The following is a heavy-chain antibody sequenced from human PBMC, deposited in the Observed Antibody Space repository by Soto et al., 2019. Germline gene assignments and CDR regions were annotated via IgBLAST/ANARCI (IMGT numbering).Heavy chain of an antibody. CDR2: INHPGGS. CDR3: ATRITVFGLLILPVDP. V-gene: IGHV4-34*01. D-gene: IGHD3-3*01. J-gene: IGHJ5*02. Sequence: SATLSLTCAVYCGSVNGYYWHCLRQPPGKGLEWIGEINHPGGSYYNPSLKSRVTMSVDTSKNQFSLRPSSVSAADTAIYYCATRITVFGLLILPVDPWGQGTQVTVS. CDR1: CGSVNGYY.